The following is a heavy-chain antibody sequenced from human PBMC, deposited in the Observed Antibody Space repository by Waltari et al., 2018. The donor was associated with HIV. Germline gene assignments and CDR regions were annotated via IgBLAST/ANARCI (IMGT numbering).Heavy chain of an antibody. CDR2: IKSKTDGGTT. D-gene: IGHD3-16*01. J-gene: IGHJ6*02. CDR1: GFTFSNAW. V-gene: IGHV3-15*01. Sequence: EVQLVESGGGLVKPGGSLRLSCAASGFTFSNAWMRWVRQAPGKGLEGVGGIKSKTDGGTTAYAAPVKGRFTSSREDSKNTLYLQRNSLKTEDTAVYYCTTDYAGHNRDYYGMDVWGQGTTVTVSS. CDR3: TTDYAGHNRDYYGMDV.